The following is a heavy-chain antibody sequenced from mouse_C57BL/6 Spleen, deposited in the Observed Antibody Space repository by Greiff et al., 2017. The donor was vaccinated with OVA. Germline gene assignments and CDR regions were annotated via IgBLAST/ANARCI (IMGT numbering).Heavy chain of an antibody. CDR2: INYDGSST. D-gene: IGHD1-1*01. V-gene: IGHV5-16*01. J-gene: IGHJ4*01. CDR3: ARDVHYYGSSFYAMDY. CDR1: GFTFSDYY. Sequence: DVKLVESEGGLVQPGSSMKLSCTASGFTFSDYYMAWVRQVPEKGLEWVANINYDGSSTYYLDSLKSRFIISRDNAKNILYLQMSSLKSEDTATYYCARDVHYYGSSFYAMDYWGQGTSVTVSS.